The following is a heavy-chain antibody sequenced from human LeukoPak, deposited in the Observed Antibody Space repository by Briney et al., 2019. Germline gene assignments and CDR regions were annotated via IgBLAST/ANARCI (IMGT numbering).Heavy chain of an antibody. Sequence: PSETLSLTCTVSGGSLSPYYGNWIRQPPGKGLEWIGYIYYSGSTNYNPSLKSRLTISVDTSKKQFSLKLSSVTAADTAVYYCARHFPLDDYALDYWGQGTLVTVSS. CDR3: ARHFPLDDYALDY. V-gene: IGHV4-59*08. D-gene: IGHD4/OR15-4a*01. CDR2: IYYSGST. J-gene: IGHJ4*02. CDR1: GGSLSPYY.